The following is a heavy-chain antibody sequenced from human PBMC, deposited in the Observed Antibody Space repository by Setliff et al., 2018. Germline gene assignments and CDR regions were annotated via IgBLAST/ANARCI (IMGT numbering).Heavy chain of an antibody. Sequence: GGSLRLSCETSGFSFGAFTMNWVRQAPGKGLEWVSGIVQSGATFYADSVKGRFTISRDNSKSSVFLHINSVTAEDTAIYYCAKDRVNDGVWDFDSWGPGILVTVPQ. CDR1: GFSFGAFT. V-gene: IGHV3-23*01. CDR3: AKDRVNDGVWDFDS. CDR2: IVQSGAT. D-gene: IGHD2-8*01. J-gene: IGHJ4*02.